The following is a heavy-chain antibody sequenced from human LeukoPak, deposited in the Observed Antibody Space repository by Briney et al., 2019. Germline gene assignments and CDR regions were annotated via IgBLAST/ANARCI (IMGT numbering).Heavy chain of an antibody. J-gene: IGHJ5*02. CDR2: IYASGST. V-gene: IGHV4-61*02. Sequence: SQTLSLTCSVSGGSISSDVYYWSWIRQPAGKGLEWIGRIYASGSTTYNSSLKSRVTISIDTAKNQSSLKLTSVTAADTAVYYCAGTRRYCSGGSCYNWFDPWGQGTLVTVSS. CDR1: GGSISSDVYY. CDR3: AGTRRYCSGGSCYNWFDP. D-gene: IGHD2-15*01.